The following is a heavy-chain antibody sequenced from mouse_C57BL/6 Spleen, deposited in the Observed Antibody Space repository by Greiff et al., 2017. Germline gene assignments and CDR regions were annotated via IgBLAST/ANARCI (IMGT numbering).Heavy chain of an antibody. CDR2: ISSGGDYI. Sequence: EVMLVESGEGLVKPGGSLKLSCAASGFTFSSYAMSWVRQTPEKRLEWVAYISSGGDYIYYADTVKGRFTISRDNARNTLYLQMSSLKSEDTAMYYCTSYGYDGFAYWGQGTLVTVSA. V-gene: IGHV5-9-1*02. CDR1: GFTFSSYA. D-gene: IGHD2-2*01. CDR3: TSYGYDGFAY. J-gene: IGHJ3*01.